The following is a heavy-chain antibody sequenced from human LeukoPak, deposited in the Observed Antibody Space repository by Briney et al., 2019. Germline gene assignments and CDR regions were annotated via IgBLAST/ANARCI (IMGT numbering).Heavy chain of an antibody. J-gene: IGHJ4*02. CDR2: IRYDGSNK. Sequence: GGSLRLSCAASGFTFSSYGMHWVRQAPGKGLEWVAFIRYDGSNKYYADSVKGRFTISRDNSKNTPYLQMNSLRAEDTAVYYCARFSRGIAAAGVDYWGQGTLVTVSS. V-gene: IGHV3-30*02. CDR3: ARFSRGIAAAGVDY. D-gene: IGHD6-13*01. CDR1: GFTFSSYG.